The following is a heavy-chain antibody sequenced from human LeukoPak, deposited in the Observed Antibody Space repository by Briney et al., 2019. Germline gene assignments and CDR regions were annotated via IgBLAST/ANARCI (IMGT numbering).Heavy chain of an antibody. V-gene: IGHV4-34*01. Sequence: SETLSLTCAVYGGSFSGYYWSWIRQPPGKGLEWIGEINHSGSTNYNPSLKSRVTISVDTSKSQFSLKLSSVTAADTAVYYCAREVGYSYGHYYYYMDVWGKGTTVTVSS. CDR1: GGSFSGYY. D-gene: IGHD5-18*01. CDR2: INHSGST. CDR3: AREVGYSYGHYYYYMDV. J-gene: IGHJ6*03.